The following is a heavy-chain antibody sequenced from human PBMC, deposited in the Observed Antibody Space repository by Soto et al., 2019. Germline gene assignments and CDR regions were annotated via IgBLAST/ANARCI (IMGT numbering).Heavy chain of an antibody. CDR3: AHSSARWPLGY. D-gene: IGHD4-17*01. CDR1: GFSLSTSGVG. V-gene: IGHV2-5*02. CDR2: VYWDDDK. Sequence: QITLKESGPTLVKPTQTLTLTCTFSGFSLSTSGVGVVWLRQSPGKALEWLALVYWDDDKRYSPSLKSRLTLNQDTSKIQVVLTMNNMDQVDTATYYCAHSSARWPLGYWGQGALVTVSS. J-gene: IGHJ4*02.